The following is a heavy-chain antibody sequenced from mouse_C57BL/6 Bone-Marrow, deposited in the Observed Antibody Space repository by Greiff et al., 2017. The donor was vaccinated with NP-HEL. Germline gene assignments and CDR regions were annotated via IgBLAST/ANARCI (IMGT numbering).Heavy chain of an antibody. D-gene: IGHD2-4*01. CDR1: GYTFTSYT. CDR2: INPSSGYT. Sequence: VMLVESGAELARPGASVKMSCKASGYTFTSYTMHWVKQRPGQGLEWIGYINPSSGYTKYNQKFKDKATLTADKSSSTAYMQLSSLTSEDSAVYYCALYYDYDYFDYWGQGTTLTVSS. J-gene: IGHJ2*01. CDR3: ALYYDYDYFDY. V-gene: IGHV1-4*01.